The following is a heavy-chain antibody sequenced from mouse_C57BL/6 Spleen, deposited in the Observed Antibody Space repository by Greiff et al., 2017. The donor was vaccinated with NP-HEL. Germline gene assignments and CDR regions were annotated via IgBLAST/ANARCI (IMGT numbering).Heavy chain of an antibody. Sequence: VQLQQSGPELVKPGASVKISCKASGYSFTGYYMNWVKQSPEKSLEWIGEINPSTGGTTYNQKFKAKATLTVDKSSSTAYMQLKSLTSEDSAVYYCARANLYYGVSYAMDYWGQGTSVTVSS. D-gene: IGHD2-1*01. CDR3: ARANLYYGVSYAMDY. V-gene: IGHV1-42*01. CDR2: INPSTGGT. CDR1: GYSFTGYY. J-gene: IGHJ4*01.